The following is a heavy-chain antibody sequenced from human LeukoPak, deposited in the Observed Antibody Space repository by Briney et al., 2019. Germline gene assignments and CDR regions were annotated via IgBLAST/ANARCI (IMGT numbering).Heavy chain of an antibody. V-gene: IGHV3-7*01. Sequence: PTGGSLTLSCAVSGLPFSNHWMTWVPQAPGKGLERVANINQDGSEKYYVDFVKGSFSIYRDNAKSSLYLQMNRLRVEDTAMYFWAREGYGDYHIWGQGTIVTVSS. J-gene: IGHJ3*02. CDR3: AREGYGDYHI. D-gene: IGHD4-17*01. CDR1: GLPFSNHW. CDR2: INQDGSEK.